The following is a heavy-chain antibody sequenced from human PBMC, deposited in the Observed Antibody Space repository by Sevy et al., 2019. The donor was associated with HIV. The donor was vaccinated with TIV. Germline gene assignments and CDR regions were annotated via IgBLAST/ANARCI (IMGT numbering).Heavy chain of an antibody. CDR2: IRSKDYGGAT. D-gene: IGHD3-22*01. V-gene: IGHV3-49*03. Sequence: GGSLRLSCTGSGFTFGDYAMSWFRQAPGMGLEWVGFIRSKDYGGATEYAGSVKGRFTMSRDDSKSIADLQMNSLKTEDTAVYYCTRGYYYDSSGYSDYWGQGTLVTVSS. J-gene: IGHJ4*02. CDR1: GFTFGDYA. CDR3: TRGYYYDSSGYSDY.